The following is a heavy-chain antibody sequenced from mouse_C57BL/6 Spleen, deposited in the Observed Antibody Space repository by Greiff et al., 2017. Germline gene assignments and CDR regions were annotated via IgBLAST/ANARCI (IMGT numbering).Heavy chain of an antibody. CDR1: GFTFSSYA. V-gene: IGHV5-4*03. CDR3: ASYSIYAMDY. J-gene: IGHJ4*01. D-gene: IGHD2-5*01. Sequence: EVKLMESGGGLVKPGGSLKLSCAASGFTFSSYAMSWVRQTPEKRLEWVATISDGGSYTYYPDNVKGRFTISRDNAKNNLYLQMSHLKSEDTAMYYCASYSIYAMDYWGQGTSVTVSS. CDR2: ISDGGSYT.